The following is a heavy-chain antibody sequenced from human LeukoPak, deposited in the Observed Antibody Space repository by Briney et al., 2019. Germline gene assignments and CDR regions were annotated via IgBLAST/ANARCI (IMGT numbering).Heavy chain of an antibody. Sequence: SQTLSLTCVISGDSVSSNSVAWNWIGQSPSRGLEWLGRTYYRSKWYNDYAMSLKSRITINPDTSKNQFALQLSSMTPDDTAVYYCARAVAGSLDYWGQGTLVTVSS. CDR1: GDSVSSNSVA. CDR3: ARAVAGSLDY. CDR2: TYYRSKWYN. D-gene: IGHD6-19*01. V-gene: IGHV6-1*01. J-gene: IGHJ4*02.